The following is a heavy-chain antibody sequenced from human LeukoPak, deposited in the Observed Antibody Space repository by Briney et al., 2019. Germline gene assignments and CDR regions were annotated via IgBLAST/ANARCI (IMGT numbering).Heavy chain of an antibody. CDR2: IYYRGST. CDR3: ARLGRLPTMTGDALDM. CDR1: GGSISSSSYY. V-gene: IGHV4-39*01. J-gene: IGHJ3*02. Sequence: SETLSLTCTVSGGSISSSSYYWGWIRQPPGKGLEWIGNIYYRGSTNYNPSLKSRVTISVDTSKNQFSLKVSSVTAADTAVYYCARLGRLPTMTGDALDMWGQGTMVTVSS. D-gene: IGHD3-22*01.